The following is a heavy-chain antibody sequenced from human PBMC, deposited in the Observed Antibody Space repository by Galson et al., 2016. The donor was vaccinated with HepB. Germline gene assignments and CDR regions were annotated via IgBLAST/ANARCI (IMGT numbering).Heavy chain of an antibody. CDR3: ARWSRGTGSSLDF. J-gene: IGHJ4*02. Sequence: SLRLSCAASGFNFSTFTVNWVRQVPGKGLEWVSSISSSSLYIYYADSLGGRFTVSRDNSKNSLFLQMNSLGAEDTAIYYCARWSRGTGSSLDFWGQGTLVTVSS. CDR1: GFNFSTFT. CDR2: ISSSSLYI. D-gene: IGHD3-10*01. V-gene: IGHV3-21*06.